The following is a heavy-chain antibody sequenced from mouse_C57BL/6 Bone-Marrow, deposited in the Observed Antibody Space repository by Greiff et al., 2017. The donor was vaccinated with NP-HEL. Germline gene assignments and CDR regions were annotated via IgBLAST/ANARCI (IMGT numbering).Heavy chain of an antibody. CDR1: GYTFTEYT. J-gene: IGHJ1*03. Sequence: VQLQQSGAELVKPGASVKLSCKASGYTFTEYTIHWVKQRSGQGLEWIGWFYPGSGSIKYNEKFKDKATLTADKSSSTVYMDRSRVTSEDSAVYFCARHGDYVGSSYGYFDVWGTGTTVTVSS. D-gene: IGHD1-1*01. V-gene: IGHV1-62-2*01. CDR2: FYPGSGSI. CDR3: ARHGDYVGSSYGYFDV.